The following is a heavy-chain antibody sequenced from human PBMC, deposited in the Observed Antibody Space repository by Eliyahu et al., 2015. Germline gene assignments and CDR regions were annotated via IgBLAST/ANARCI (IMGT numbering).Heavy chain of an antibody. Sequence: EVQLVESGGGLVQPGGSLXLSXAAXGFXFXSXSMNWVRQAPGXGLEWVSYISSSSSTIYYADSVKGRFTISRDNAKNSLYLQMNSLRDEDTAVYYCASTIGVFPARTFDYWGQGTLVTVSS. V-gene: IGHV3-48*02. CDR1: GFXFXSXS. CDR2: ISSSSSTI. J-gene: IGHJ4*02. CDR3: ASTIGVFPARTFDY. D-gene: IGHD5-24*01.